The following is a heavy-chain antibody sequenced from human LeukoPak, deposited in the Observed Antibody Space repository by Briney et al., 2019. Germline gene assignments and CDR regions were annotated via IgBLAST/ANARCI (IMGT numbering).Heavy chain of an antibody. D-gene: IGHD6-13*01. J-gene: IGHJ4*02. Sequence: GGSLRLSCGASGFSFGSYAMHWVRQAPGKGPEWVAFIWYDGTKEYYADSVKGRFSVSRDNSENTVSLQMNSLRDDDSAVYYCAKDVAASGTNFDSWGQGTLVTVSS. CDR3: AKDVAASGTNFDS. CDR1: GFSFGSYA. V-gene: IGHV3-30*02. CDR2: IWYDGTKE.